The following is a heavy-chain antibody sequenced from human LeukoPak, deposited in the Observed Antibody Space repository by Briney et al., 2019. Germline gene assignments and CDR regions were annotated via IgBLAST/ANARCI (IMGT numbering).Heavy chain of an antibody. CDR1: GFTFSSYW. CDR2: INTDGGST. Sequence: PGGSLRLSCAASGFTFSSYWMHWVRQAPGKGLLWVSRINTDGGSTNHADSVKGRFTISSDNAKNTRYLQMDSLRAEHTAVYYCARGSSGSYYGYWGHGTLVTVSS. CDR3: ARGSSGSYYGY. V-gene: IGHV3-74*01. D-gene: IGHD1-26*01. J-gene: IGHJ4*01.